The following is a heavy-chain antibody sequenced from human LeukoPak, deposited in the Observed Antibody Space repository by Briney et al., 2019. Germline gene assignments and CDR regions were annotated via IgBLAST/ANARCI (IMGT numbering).Heavy chain of an antibody. CDR3: ARGLQYQLLKALGYYYMDV. J-gene: IGHJ6*03. Sequence: SVKASCKASGGTFSSHAIAWVRQAPGQGPEWMGGIIPISGTANYAQKFQGRVTITTDESTSTAYMELSSLTSDDTAVYYCARGLQYQLLKALGYYYMDVWGEGTTVTVSS. CDR1: GGTFSSHA. V-gene: IGHV1-69*05. D-gene: IGHD2-2*01. CDR2: IIPISGTA.